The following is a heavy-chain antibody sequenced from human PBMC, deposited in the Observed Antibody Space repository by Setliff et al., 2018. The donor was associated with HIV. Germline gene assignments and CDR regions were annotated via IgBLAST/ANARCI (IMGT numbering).Heavy chain of an antibody. J-gene: IGHJ4*02. D-gene: IGHD4-17*01. CDR3: ARVETTVTSRLDY. Sequence: SETLSLTCTISGGFISNHYWNWIRQPPGKGLEWIGSTHYSGSSYYSPSLKSRVTISVDTSKNQFSLKLSSVTAADTAVYYCARVETTVTSRLDYWGQGTLVTVSS. CDR1: GGFISNHY. V-gene: IGHV4-59*11. CDR2: THYSGSS.